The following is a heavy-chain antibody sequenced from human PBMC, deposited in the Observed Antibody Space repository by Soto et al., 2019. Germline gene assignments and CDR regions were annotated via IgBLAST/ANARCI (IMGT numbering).Heavy chain of an antibody. Sequence: QVQLQESGPGLVKPSQTLSLTCTVSGGSISSGGYYWSWIRQHPGKGLEWIGYIYYSGSTYYNPSLKSRVTISVDTSKNQCSLKLSSVTAADTAVYYCARSTIFGVVIIYPDAFDIWGQGTMVTVSS. CDR3: ARSTIFGVVIIYPDAFDI. CDR2: IYYSGST. V-gene: IGHV4-31*03. D-gene: IGHD3-3*01. CDR1: GGSISSGGYY. J-gene: IGHJ3*02.